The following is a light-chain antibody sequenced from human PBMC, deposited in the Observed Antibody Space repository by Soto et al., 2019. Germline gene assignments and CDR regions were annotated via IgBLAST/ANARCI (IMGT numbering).Light chain of an antibody. Sequence: QSALTQPRSVSGSPGQAVTISCTGTSNDIGGYNYVSWYQQHPDKAPKLMIFDVSQQPSGVPDRFSGSKSGNTASLTISGLQAEDEADYYCCSYAGSYTFVVFGGGTKLTVL. CDR1: SNDIGGYNY. V-gene: IGLV2-11*01. J-gene: IGLJ2*01. CDR3: CSYAGSYTFVV. CDR2: DVS.